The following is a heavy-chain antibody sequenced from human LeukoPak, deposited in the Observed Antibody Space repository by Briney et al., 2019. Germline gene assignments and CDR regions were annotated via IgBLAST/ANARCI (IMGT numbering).Heavy chain of an antibody. Sequence: GGSLRLSCAASGYTFTDHGMHWVRQAPGKGLEWVADIWFDGSQEYYADTVKGRFTISRDISKSILYLQMNSLRAEGTGVYYCARDLAAARLDFRGQGTLVTVSS. CDR1: GYTFTDHG. J-gene: IGHJ4*02. CDR2: IWFDGSQE. CDR3: ARDLAAARLDF. V-gene: IGHV3-33*01. D-gene: IGHD6-6*01.